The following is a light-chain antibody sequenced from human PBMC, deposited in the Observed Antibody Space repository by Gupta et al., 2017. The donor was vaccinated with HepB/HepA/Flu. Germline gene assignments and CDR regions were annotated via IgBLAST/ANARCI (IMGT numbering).Light chain of an antibody. V-gene: IGKV4-1*01. J-gene: IGKJ1*01. CDR3: QQTNSHPTCT. CDR2: WAS. CDR1: QSVLYNTNNKNY. Sequence: DIVMTQSQDSLAVSLGERATINCKSSQSVLYNTNNKNYLAWYQQKPGQPPKLLIYWASTREARVADRCSGSGCGKDVTITIRSRQEEDVAFYYYQQTNSHPTCTFGQGTKVEIK.